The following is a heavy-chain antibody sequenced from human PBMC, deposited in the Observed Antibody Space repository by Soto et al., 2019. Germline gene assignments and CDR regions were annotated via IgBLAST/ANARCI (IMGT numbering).Heavy chain of an antibody. CDR2: ISYDGSNK. J-gene: IGHJ6*02. D-gene: IGHD3-3*01. V-gene: IGHV3-30*18. Sequence: GGSLRLSCAASGFTFSSYGIHWVRQAPGKGLEWVAVISYDGSNKYYADSVKGRFTISRDNSKNTLYLQMNSLRAEDTAVYYCAKDRVFNFWSGYTYYYGMDVWGQGTTVTVSS. CDR1: GFTFSSYG. CDR3: AKDRVFNFWSGYTYYYGMDV.